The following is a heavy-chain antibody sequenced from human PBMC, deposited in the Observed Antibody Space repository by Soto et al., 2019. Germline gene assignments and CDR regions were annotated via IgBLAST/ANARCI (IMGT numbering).Heavy chain of an antibody. CDR2: IIPISGTT. V-gene: IGHV1-69*13. CDR3: ARGYCSGGNCYSGMDV. D-gene: IGHD2-15*01. CDR1: GGTFSTHA. Sequence: SVKVSCKASGGTFSTHAISWVRQAPGHGLEWMGGIIPISGTTYYTQKFQGRVTITADEPTSTAFMELSSLKSEDTAVFYCARGYCSGGNCYSGMDVWGQGTRVTV. J-gene: IGHJ6*02.